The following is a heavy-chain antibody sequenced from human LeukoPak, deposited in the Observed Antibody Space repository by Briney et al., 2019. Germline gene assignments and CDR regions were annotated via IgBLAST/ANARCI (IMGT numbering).Heavy chain of an antibody. J-gene: IGHJ6*02. CDR2: ISSSGSTI. CDR3: ARDLQKTGCRKCGYGMDV. Sequence: PGGSLRLSCAAFGFTFSDYYMSWIRQAPGKGLEWVSYISSSGSTIYYADFVKGRFTISRDNAKNSLYLQMNSLRAEDTAVYYCARDLQKTGCRKCGYGMDVWGQGTTVTVSS. CDR1: GFTFSDYY. V-gene: IGHV3-11*01. D-gene: IGHD3-9*01.